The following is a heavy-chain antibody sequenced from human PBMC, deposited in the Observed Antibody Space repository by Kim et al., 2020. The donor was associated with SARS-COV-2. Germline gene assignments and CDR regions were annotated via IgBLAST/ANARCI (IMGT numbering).Heavy chain of an antibody. CDR2: IYYSGST. D-gene: IGHD3-3*01. CDR1: GGSISSYY. Sequence: SETLSLTCTVSGGSISSYYWSWIRQPPGKGLEWIGYIYYSGSTNYNPSLKSRVTISVDTSKNQFSLKLSSVTAADTAVYYCARFQHDFWSGFYRFHYYYGMDVWGQGTTVTVSS. CDR3: ARFQHDFWSGFYRFHYYYGMDV. V-gene: IGHV4-59*01. J-gene: IGHJ6*02.